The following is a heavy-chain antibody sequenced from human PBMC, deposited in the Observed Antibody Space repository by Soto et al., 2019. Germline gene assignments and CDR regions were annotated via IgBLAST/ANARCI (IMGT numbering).Heavy chain of an antibody. CDR3: TRAGASDWNYVSTSS. J-gene: IGHJ4*02. CDR2: ISAKSGNT. CDR1: GYTFTTSG. Sequence: QLVQSGAEVKKPGASVKVSCKASGYTFTTSGFNWVRQAPGQGLEWMGWISAKSGNTNYAQKLQGRVTMTTDTATSTVYMERKSLTSDDTAIYYWTRAGASDWNYVSTSSWGQGTLVTVSS. V-gene: IGHV1-18*04. D-gene: IGHD1-7*01.